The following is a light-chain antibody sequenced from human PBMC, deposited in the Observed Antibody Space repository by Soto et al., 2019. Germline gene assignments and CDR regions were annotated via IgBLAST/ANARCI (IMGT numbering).Light chain of an antibody. Sequence: EIVMTQSPATLSVSPGERATISCRASQSVSSNLAWYQQKPGQTPKLLIYVASTRATGIPVRFSGSGSGTEFTLTISSLQSEDFAVYYCQQYNVWPLTFGGGTKVEFK. J-gene: IGKJ4*01. CDR1: QSVSSN. CDR2: VAS. V-gene: IGKV3-15*01. CDR3: QQYNVWPLT.